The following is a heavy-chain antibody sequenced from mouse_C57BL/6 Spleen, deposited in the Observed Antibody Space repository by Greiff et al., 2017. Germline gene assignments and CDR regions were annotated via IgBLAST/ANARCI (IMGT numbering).Heavy chain of an antibody. Sequence: VQLQQPGAELVMPGASVKLSCKASGYTFTSYWMHWVKQRPGQGLEWIGEIDPSDSYTNYNQKFKGKSTLTVDKSSSTAYMQLSSLTSEDSAVYYCARRTAYYSFDYWGQGTTLTVSS. D-gene: IGHD2-12*01. CDR3: ARRTAYYSFDY. CDR1: GYTFTSYW. V-gene: IGHV1-69*01. CDR2: IDPSDSYT. J-gene: IGHJ2*01.